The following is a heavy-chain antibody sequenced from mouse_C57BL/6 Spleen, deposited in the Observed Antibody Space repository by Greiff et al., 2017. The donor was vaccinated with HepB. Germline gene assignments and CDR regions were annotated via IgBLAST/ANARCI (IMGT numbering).Heavy chain of an antibody. Sequence: QVQLQQSGPELVKPGASAKLACKASGYTFTSYDINWVKQRPGQGLEWIGWIYPRDGSTKYNEKFKVKATLTVDTSSSTAYMELHSLTSEDSAVYFCARKGGLLLYWYFDVWGTGTTVTVSS. CDR2: IYPRDGST. D-gene: IGHD1-1*01. V-gene: IGHV1-85*01. CDR3: ARKGGLLLYWYFDV. CDR1: GYTFTSYD. J-gene: IGHJ1*03.